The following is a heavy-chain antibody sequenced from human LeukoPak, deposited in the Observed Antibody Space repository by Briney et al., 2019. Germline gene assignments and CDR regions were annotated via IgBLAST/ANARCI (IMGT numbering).Heavy chain of an antibody. CDR2: IYPGDFDT. V-gene: IGHV5-51*01. CDR1: GYSFTSYW. D-gene: IGHD3-22*01. CDR3: ARRKYYYDSSGYGYYFDY. Sequence: GESLKISCKGSGYSFTSYWIGWVRQMPGKGLEWMGIIYPGDFDTRYSPSFQGQVTISADKSISTAYLQWSSLKASDTAMYYCARRKYYYDSSGYGYYFDYWGQGTLVTVSS. J-gene: IGHJ4*02.